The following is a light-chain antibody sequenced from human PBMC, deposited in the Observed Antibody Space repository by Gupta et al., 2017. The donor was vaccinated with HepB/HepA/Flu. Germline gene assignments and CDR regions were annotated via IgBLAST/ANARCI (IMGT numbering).Light chain of an antibody. Sequence: EIVMMQPPATLSVSPGERATLSCRASQSVSSNLAWYQQKPGQAPRLLIYGASTRATGIPARFSGSGSGTEFTLTISSLQSEDFAVYYCQQYNNWPQTFGQGTKVEIK. CDR3: QQYNNWPQT. CDR1: QSVSSN. J-gene: IGKJ1*01. V-gene: IGKV3-15*01. CDR2: GAS.